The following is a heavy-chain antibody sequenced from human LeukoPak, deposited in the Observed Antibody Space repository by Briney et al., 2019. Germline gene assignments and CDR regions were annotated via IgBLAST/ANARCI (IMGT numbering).Heavy chain of an antibody. CDR3: ARVAGYSSGWNKYFQH. J-gene: IGHJ1*01. CDR1: GYTFTGYY. CDR2: INPNSGGT. Sequence: ASVKASCKASGYTFTGYYMHWVRQAPGQGLEWMGWINPNSGGTNYAQKFQGRVTMTRDTSISTAYMELSRLRSDDTAVYYCARVAGYSSGWNKYFQHWGQGTLVTVSS. V-gene: IGHV1-2*02. D-gene: IGHD6-19*01.